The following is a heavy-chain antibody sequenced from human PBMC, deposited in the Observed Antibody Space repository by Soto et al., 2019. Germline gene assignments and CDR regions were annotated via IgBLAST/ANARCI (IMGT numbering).Heavy chain of an antibody. J-gene: IGHJ6*02. CDR3: TKGGYDLIYYFGMDV. CDR1: GFTFHEYA. CDR2: ISSDGDTI. D-gene: IGHD5-12*01. V-gene: IGHV3-9*01. Sequence: EVQLIESGGGWVQPGTSLRVSCAASGFTFHEYAMHWVRQAPGKGLEWVSGISSDGDTIAYADSVQGRFTVFRDNAKNSLYLPMNSLRAEDTALYYCTKGGYDLIYYFGMDVWGQGTTVTVCS.